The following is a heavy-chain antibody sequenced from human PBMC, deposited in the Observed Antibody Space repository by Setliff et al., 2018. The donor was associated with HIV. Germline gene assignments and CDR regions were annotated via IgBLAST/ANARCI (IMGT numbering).Heavy chain of an antibody. CDR2: LGKSNSRM. V-gene: IGHV3-48*01. J-gene: IGHJ4*02. CDR3: ARDLNWAFDY. Sequence: GSLRLSCTASGFTFRDYSMNWVRQAPGKGLEWVSYLGKSNSRMTYAGSVKGRFTISGDNAKNTLYLQMNSLTSEDTAVYYCARDLNWAFDYWGQGIMFTVSS. D-gene: IGHD1-1*01. CDR1: GFTFRDYS.